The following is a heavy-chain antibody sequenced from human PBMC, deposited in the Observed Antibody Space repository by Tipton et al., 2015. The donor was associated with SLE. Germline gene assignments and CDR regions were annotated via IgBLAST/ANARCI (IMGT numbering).Heavy chain of an antibody. Sequence: TLSLTCTVSGGSISSSSYYWGWIRQPPGKGLEWIGSIYYSGSTYYNPSLKSRVTISVDTSKNQFSLKLSSVTAADTAVYYCARHNSVAGIFYFDYWGQGTLVTVSS. CDR1: GGSISSSSYY. V-gene: IGHV4-39*01. D-gene: IGHD6-19*01. CDR3: ARHNSVAGIFYFDY. CDR2: IYYSGST. J-gene: IGHJ4*02.